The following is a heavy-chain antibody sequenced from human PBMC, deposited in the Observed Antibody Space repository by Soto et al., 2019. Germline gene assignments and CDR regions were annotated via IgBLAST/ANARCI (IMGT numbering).Heavy chain of an antibody. CDR2: IYYSGST. J-gene: IGHJ4*02. Sequence: QVQLQESGPGLVKPSQTLSLTCTVSGGSTSSGFYYWSWIRQHPGKGLEWIGHIYYSGSTDYNPSLKSRLTLSIDTSKNQFSLRLSSVTAADTAVYYCARVRGISHFDYWGQGTLVTVSS. D-gene: IGHD3-16*01. CDR1: GGSTSSGFYY. V-gene: IGHV4-31*03. CDR3: ARVRGISHFDY.